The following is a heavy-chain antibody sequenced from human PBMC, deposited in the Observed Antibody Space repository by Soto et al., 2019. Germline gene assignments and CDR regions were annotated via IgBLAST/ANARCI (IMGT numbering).Heavy chain of an antibody. Sequence: SETLSLTCTVSGSPISTYYWSWIRRPPGKGLEWIGYIYDSGSTNNNPSLKSRVTISVDTSKNQFSLQLSSVTAADTAVYYCARDGGMVGAEGAFDIWGQGTMVTVSS. J-gene: IGHJ3*02. CDR1: GSPISTYY. V-gene: IGHV4-59*01. CDR3: ARDGGMVGAEGAFDI. CDR2: IYDSGST. D-gene: IGHD1-26*01.